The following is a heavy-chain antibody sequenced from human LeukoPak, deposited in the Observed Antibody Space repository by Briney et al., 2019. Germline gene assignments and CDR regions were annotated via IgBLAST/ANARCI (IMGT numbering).Heavy chain of an antibody. CDR2: INSDGSNT. Sequence: GGSLRLSCAASGFTFSNYWMHRVRQAPGKGLVWVSRINSDGSNTNYADSVKGRFTISRDNAKNTLYLQMKSLRAEDTAVYYCARDGSGEGYFDYWGQGTLVTVSS. CDR1: GFTFSNYW. V-gene: IGHV3-74*01. J-gene: IGHJ4*02. CDR3: ARDGSGEGYFDY. D-gene: IGHD5-12*01.